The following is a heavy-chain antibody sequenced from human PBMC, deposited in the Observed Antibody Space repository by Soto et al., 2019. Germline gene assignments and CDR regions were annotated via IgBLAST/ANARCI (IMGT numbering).Heavy chain of an antibody. Sequence: QVQLEQSGAEVKKPGASVKVSFKTSDYPFTSYGINWVRQAPGQGPEWMGWISAYDDKTIYSQKFQGRVTLTADTSTTTAYMELRGLRFDDTAVYYCARDRLIAVTGLLRNWGQGTLVTVFS. CDR1: DYPFTSYG. V-gene: IGHV1-18*01. D-gene: IGHD6-19*01. CDR2: ISAYDDKT. CDR3: ARDRLIAVTGLLRN. J-gene: IGHJ4*02.